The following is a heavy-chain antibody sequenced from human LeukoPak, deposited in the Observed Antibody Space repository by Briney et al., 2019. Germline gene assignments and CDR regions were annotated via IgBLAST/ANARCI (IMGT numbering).Heavy chain of an antibody. CDR1: GFTFDDYG. V-gene: IGHV3-20*04. D-gene: IGHD6-13*01. CDR2: INWNGGST. J-gene: IGHJ6*04. Sequence: PGGSLRLSCAASGFTFDDYGMSWVRQDPGEGLEWVSGINWNGGSTGYADSVKGRFTISRDNAKNSLYLQMNSLRAEDTALYYCARDSTRIAAAGSLDVWGKGTTVTVSS. CDR3: ARDSTRIAAAGSLDV.